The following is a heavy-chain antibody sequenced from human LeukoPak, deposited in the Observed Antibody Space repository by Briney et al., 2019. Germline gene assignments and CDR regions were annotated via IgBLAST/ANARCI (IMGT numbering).Heavy chain of an antibody. D-gene: IGHD1-14*01. J-gene: IGHJ4*02. CDR1: GFTFSKHA. Sequence: GGSLRLSCVVSGFTFSKHAIHWVRPAPGKGREWVAVISYVDGTNKYYADSVEGRFTISRDNSKNTVFLHMNGLRPEDTAVYYCARDTGENGYYGLTGDYWGRGTLVTVSS. CDR3: ARDTGENGYYGLTGDY. V-gene: IGHV3-30*04. CDR2: ISYVDGTNK.